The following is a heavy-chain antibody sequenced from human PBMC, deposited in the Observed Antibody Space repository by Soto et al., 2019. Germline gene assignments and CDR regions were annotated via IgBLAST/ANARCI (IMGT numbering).Heavy chain of an antibody. CDR3: AGRLTTAASLDY. CDR1: GGTGSNNH. J-gene: IGHJ4*02. V-gene: IGHV3-53*01. D-gene: IGHD3-16*01. CDR2: VHGGGST. Sequence: GGSMRDSCGASGGTGSNNHMTWVRQAAGKGLELVSFVHGGGSTSYADSVKGRFTISRDNSKNTLYLQMDSLRAEDTAIYYCAGRLTTAASLDYWGRGTLVTVSS.